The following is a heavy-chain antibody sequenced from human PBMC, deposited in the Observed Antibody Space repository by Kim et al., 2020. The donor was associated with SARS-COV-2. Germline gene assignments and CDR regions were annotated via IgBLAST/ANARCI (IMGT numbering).Heavy chain of an antibody. V-gene: IGHV4-59*08. CDR2: IYYSGST. Sequence: SETLSLTCTVSSGSINSYYWSWIRQPPGKGLEWIGYIYYSGSTNYNPSLKSRVTISVDTSKNQFSLKLSSVTAADTAVYYCARHYYDSSEFDYWGQGTLV. CDR1: SGSINSYY. J-gene: IGHJ4*02. CDR3: ARHYYDSSEFDY. D-gene: IGHD3-22*01.